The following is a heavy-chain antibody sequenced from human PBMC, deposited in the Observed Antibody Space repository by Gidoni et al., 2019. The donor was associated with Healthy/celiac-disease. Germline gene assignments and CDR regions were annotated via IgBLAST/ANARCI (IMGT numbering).Heavy chain of an antibody. Sequence: VQLLESGGGLVQPGGSLRLSCAASGFTFSRYAMSWVRQAPGKGLGLVSVSCGCCGRTNYADPLKGRFTITRDNSKNTLYLQMNSLRAEDTAVYYCAKGRGNRKLREDDAFDIWGQGTMVTVSS. D-gene: IGHD1-26*01. CDR1: GFTFSRYA. CDR3: AKGRGNRKLREDDAFDI. CDR2: SCGCCGRT. V-gene: IGHV3-23*01. J-gene: IGHJ3*02.